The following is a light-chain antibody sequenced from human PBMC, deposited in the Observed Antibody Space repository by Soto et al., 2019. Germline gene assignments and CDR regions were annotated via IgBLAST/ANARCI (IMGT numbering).Light chain of an antibody. J-gene: IGKJ4*01. Sequence: EIVLTQSPGTLSLSPGERATLSCRASQSLTNTDVAWYQQRPGQSPRLLIFGAAVRATGIPERFSGSGSGTDFTLTSSRLEPEDVAVYFCQQYGRSPIFGGGTKVEMK. CDR3: QQYGRSPI. CDR2: GAA. V-gene: IGKV3-20*01. CDR1: QSLTNTD.